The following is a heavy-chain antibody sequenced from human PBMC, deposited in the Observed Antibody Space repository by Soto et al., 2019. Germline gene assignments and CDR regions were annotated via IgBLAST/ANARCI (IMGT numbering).Heavy chain of an antibody. CDR1: GGSISSGGYS. J-gene: IGHJ6*02. CDR2: TYHSGSP. Sequence: SETLSLTCAVSGGSISSGGYSWTWIRQPPGQGLEWIGYTYHSGSPYYNPSLKSRVTISVDRSKNQFSLKLSSVTAADTAVYYCARAHYGDYGYGMDVWGQGTTVTVSS. D-gene: IGHD4-17*01. CDR3: ARAHYGDYGYGMDV. V-gene: IGHV4-30-2*01.